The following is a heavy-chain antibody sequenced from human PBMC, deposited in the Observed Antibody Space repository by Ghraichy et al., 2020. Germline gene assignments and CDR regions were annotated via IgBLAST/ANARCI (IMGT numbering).Heavy chain of an antibody. CDR3: ARRDFTGTTAFLDY. CDR1: GYTITTYH. D-gene: IGHD1-1*01. Sequence: ASVKVSRKSSGYTITTYHIHWVRQAPGQGLEWLGLINGGNNATRYAQNVRGRVTMTTDTSTNTVYMELSSLRSEDTAFYYCARRDFTGTTAFLDYWGQGSLVTVSS. CDR2: INGGNNAT. J-gene: IGHJ4*02. V-gene: IGHV1-46*03.